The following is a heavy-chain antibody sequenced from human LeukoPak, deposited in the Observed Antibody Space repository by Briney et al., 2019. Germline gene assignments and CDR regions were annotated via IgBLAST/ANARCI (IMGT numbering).Heavy chain of an antibody. D-gene: IGHD2-15*01. CDR2: ISYDGSNK. V-gene: IGHV3-30-3*01. CDR1: GFTFSSYA. Sequence: PGGSLRLSCAASGFTFSSYAMHWVRQAPGKGLEWVAVISYDGSNKYYADSVKGRFTISRDNSKNTLYLQMNSLRAEDTAVYYCASDSWAIAGLLPDYWGQGTLVTVSS. J-gene: IGHJ4*02. CDR3: ASDSWAIAGLLPDY.